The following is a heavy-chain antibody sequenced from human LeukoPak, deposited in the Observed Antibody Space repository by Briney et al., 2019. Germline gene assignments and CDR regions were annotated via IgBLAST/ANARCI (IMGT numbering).Heavy chain of an antibody. CDR1: GLIVSSNY. Sequence: GGSLRLSCAASGLIVSSNYMSWVRQAPGKGLEWVSVIHSGGSTYYADSVKGRFTISRDNSKNTLYLQMNSLRAEDTALYYCVKHSAPVLAAARFDYWGQGNLVTVSS. J-gene: IGHJ4*02. CDR2: IHSGGST. D-gene: IGHD2-2*01. CDR3: VKHSAPVLAAARFDY. V-gene: IGHV3-66*04.